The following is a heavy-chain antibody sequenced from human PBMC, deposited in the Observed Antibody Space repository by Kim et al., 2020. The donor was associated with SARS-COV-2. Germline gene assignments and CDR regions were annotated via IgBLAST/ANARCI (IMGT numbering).Heavy chain of an antibody. Sequence: WGSLRLSCAASGFTFNIHAMHWIRQAPGRGLEWVAVISYDASLKYYAESVKGRFTISRDNSKNTVWLQMNSLRPEDTAVYFCANVWCRGPNCLNYFDSWG. V-gene: IGHV3-30*01. J-gene: IGHJ4*01. D-gene: IGHD3-16*01. CDR3: ANVWCRGPNCLNYFDS. CDR2: ISYDASLK. CDR1: GFTFNIHA.